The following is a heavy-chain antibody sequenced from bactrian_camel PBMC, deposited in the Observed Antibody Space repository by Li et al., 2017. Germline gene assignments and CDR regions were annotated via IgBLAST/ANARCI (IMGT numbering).Heavy chain of an antibody. CDR2: IDMYGGTA. J-gene: IGHJ4*01. D-gene: IGHD1*01. V-gene: IGHV3S6*01. CDR3: TRSYFGASHNTFAF. Sequence: HVQLVESGGGSVQAGGSLRLSCKASGFSSADTGMYWVRQAPGKGLEWVSSIDMYGGTANYADSVRGRFTISRDNAKNTLYLQMSSLKPEDTAVYYCTRSYFGASHNTFAFWGQGTQVTVS. CDR1: GFSSADTG.